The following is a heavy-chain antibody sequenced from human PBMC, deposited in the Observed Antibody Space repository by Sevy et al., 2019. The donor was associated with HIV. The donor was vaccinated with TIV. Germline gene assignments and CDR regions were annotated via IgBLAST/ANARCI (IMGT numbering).Heavy chain of an antibody. CDR1: GFTFSSYA. D-gene: IGHD1-26*01. J-gene: IGHJ3*02. CDR2: ISYDGSNK. Sequence: GSLRLSCAASGFTFSSYAMHWVRQAPGKGLEWVAVISYDGSNKYYADSVKGRFTISRDNSKNTLYLQMNSLRAEDTAVYYCARGLGGSHRRAFDIWGQGTMVTVSS. V-gene: IGHV3-30-3*01. CDR3: ARGLGGSHRRAFDI.